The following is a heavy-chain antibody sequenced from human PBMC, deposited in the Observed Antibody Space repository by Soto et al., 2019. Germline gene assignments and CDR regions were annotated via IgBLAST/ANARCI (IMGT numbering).Heavy chain of an antibody. V-gene: IGHV3-30-3*01. Sequence: GGSLRLSCAASGFTFSSYAMHWVRQAPGKGLEWVAVISYDGSNKYYADSVKGRFTISRDNSKNTLYLQMNSLRAEDTAVYYCARAVRWLVKYYFDYWGQGTLVTVSS. J-gene: IGHJ4*02. CDR2: ISYDGSNK. D-gene: IGHD6-19*01. CDR1: GFTFSSYA. CDR3: ARAVRWLVKYYFDY.